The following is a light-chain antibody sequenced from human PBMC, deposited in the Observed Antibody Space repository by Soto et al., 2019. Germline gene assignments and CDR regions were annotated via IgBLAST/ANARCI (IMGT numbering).Light chain of an antibody. CDR3: QVWHSGSDHPRVF. CDR2: DDS. V-gene: IGLV3-21*02. CDR1: NIGSKG. Sequence: SYELTQPPSVSVAPGQTARITCGGNNIGSKGVHWYQQKPGQAPVLVVYDDSDRPSGIPERFSGSNSGNTATLTISGVEAGDEADYYCQVWHSGSDHPRVFFGGGTKVTVL. J-gene: IGLJ2*01.